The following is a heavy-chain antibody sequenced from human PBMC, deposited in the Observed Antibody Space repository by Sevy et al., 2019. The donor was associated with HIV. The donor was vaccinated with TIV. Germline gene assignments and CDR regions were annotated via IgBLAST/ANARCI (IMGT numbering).Heavy chain of an antibody. CDR2: IYYSGST. V-gene: IGHV4-39*01. CDR3: ARQVGKIAATGYFDY. CDR1: GGSISSSSYY. J-gene: IGHJ4*02. D-gene: IGHD6-13*01. Sequence: SETLSLTCTVSGGSISSSSYYWGWIRQPPGKGLEGIGSIYYSGSTYYNPSLKSRVTTSVDTSKNQFSLKLSSVTAADTAVYYCARQVGKIAATGYFDYWGQGTLVTVSS.